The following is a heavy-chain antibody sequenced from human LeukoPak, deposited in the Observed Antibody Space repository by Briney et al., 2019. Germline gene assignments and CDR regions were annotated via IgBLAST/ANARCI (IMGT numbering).Heavy chain of an antibody. V-gene: IGHV3-66*02. CDR1: GFTVSSNY. D-gene: IGHD3-16*01. Sequence: GGSLRLSRAASGFTVSSNYMSWVRQAPGKGLEWVSVIYSGGSTYYADSVKGRFTISRDNSKNTLYLQMNSLRAEDTAVYYCARDYLPKGLDIWGQGTMVTVSS. CDR3: ARDYLPKGLDI. CDR2: IYSGGST. J-gene: IGHJ3*02.